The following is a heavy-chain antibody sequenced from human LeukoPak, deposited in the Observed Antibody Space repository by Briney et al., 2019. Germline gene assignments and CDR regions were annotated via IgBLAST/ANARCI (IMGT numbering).Heavy chain of an antibody. Sequence: GGSLRLSCAASGFTFDDYAMHWVRQAPGKGLERVSLISGDGGSTYYADSVKGRFTISRDNSKNSLYLQMNSLRTEDTALYYCARPAAAGLDYWGQGTLVTVSS. CDR3: ARPAAAGLDY. CDR1: GFTFDDYA. CDR2: ISGDGGST. D-gene: IGHD6-13*01. V-gene: IGHV3-43*02. J-gene: IGHJ4*02.